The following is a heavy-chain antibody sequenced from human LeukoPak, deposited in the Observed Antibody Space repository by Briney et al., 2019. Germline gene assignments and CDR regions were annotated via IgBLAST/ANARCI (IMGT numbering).Heavy chain of an antibody. D-gene: IGHD6-19*01. CDR2: INHSGST. CDR3: AINTGYSSGWYYDYYYYMDV. Sequence: PSETLSLTCAVYGGSFSGYYWSWIRQPPGKGLEWMGEINHSGSTNYNPSLKSRVTISVDTSKNLSSLKLSSVTAADTAVYYCAINTGYSSGWYYDYYYYMDVWGKGTTVTVSS. J-gene: IGHJ6*03. CDR1: GGSFSGYY. V-gene: IGHV4-34*01.